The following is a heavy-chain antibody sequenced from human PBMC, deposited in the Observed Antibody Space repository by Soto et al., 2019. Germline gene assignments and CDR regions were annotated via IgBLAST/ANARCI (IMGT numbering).Heavy chain of an antibody. CDR2: ISGSGGST. CDR1: GFTFSSYA. J-gene: IGHJ6*02. D-gene: IGHD3-9*01. CDR3: AAPQILTGYYSVGYYGMDV. Sequence: VQLVESGGGVVQPGRSLRLSCAASGFTFSSYAMSWVRQAPGKGLEWVSAISGSGGSTYYADSVKGRFTISRDNSKNTLYLQMNSLRAEDTAVYYCAAPQILTGYYSVGYYGMDVWGQGTTVTVSS. V-gene: IGHV3-23*04.